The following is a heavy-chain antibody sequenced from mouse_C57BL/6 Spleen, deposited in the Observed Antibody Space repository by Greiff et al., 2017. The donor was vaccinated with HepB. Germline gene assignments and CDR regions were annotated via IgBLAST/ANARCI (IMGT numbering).Heavy chain of an antibody. CDR2: INPYNGGT. D-gene: IGHD2-2*01. CDR1: GYIFTDYY. V-gene: IGHV1-19*01. CDR3: ARKGYVYAMDY. J-gene: IGHJ4*01. Sequence: VQLQQSGPVLVKPGASVKMSCKASGYIFTDYYMNWVKQSHGKSLEWIGVINPYNGGTSYNQKFKGKATLTVDKSSSTAYMELNSLTSEDSAVYYCARKGYVYAMDYWGQGTSVTVSS.